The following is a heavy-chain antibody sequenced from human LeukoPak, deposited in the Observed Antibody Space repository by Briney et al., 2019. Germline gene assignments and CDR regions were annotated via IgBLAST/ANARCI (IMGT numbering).Heavy chain of an antibody. CDR3: ARQAGLRSSDY. Sequence: SETLSLTCTVSGGSISSSSYYWGWIRQPPGKGLEWIGSIYYSGSTYYNPSLKSRVTISVDTSKNQFSLKLSSVTAADTAVYYCARQAGLRSSDYWGQGTLVTVSS. CDR1: GGSISSSSYY. V-gene: IGHV4-39*07. D-gene: IGHD5-12*01. J-gene: IGHJ4*02. CDR2: IYYSGST.